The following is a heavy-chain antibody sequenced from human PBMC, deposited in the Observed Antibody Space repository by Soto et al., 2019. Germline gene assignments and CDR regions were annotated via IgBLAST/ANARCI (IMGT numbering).Heavy chain of an antibody. Sequence: AGGSLRLSCAASGFTCSDYGMGWVRQSPGKGLEWVSVLSDSGGTTYYADSVKGWFTISRDNSKNALYLQMSSLRAEDTAIYYCAKDATRSDGWYYFDYWGQGPLVTVSS. CDR2: LSDSGGTT. J-gene: IGHJ4*02. CDR1: GFTCSDYG. CDR3: AKDATRSDGWYYFDY. V-gene: IGHV3-23*01. D-gene: IGHD6-19*01.